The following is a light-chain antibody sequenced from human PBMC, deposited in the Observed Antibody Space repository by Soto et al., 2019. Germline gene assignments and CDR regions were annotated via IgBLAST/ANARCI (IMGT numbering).Light chain of an antibody. Sequence: DIQMNQSPSSLSASIGDRVTITCRASQTVNTYLHWYQQKPGKAPKLLIYAASNLQSGVPSRFSGSGSWTNFTLSLNSLPPEDFATYYGQQGYSKPWTFGQGTKVEIK. CDR3: QQGYSKPWT. J-gene: IGKJ1*01. CDR2: AAS. V-gene: IGKV1-39*01. CDR1: QTVNTY.